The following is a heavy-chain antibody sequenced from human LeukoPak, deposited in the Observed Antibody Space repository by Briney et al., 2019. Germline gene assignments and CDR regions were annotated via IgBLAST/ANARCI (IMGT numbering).Heavy chain of an antibody. Sequence: GGSLRLSCAASGFTFSSYAMSWVRQAPGKGLEWVSGISDSGDTTYYADSVKGRFTISRDNSKNMLSLQMNTLRAEDTAIYYCAKGYTFGPNWFDPWGQGTLVTVSS. D-gene: IGHD5-18*01. V-gene: IGHV3-23*01. CDR2: ISDSGDTT. CDR3: AKGYTFGPNWFDP. J-gene: IGHJ5*02. CDR1: GFTFSSYA.